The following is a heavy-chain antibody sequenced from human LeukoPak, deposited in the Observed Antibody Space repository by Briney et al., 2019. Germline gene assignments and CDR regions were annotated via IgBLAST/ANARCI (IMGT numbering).Heavy chain of an antibody. CDR3: ARDQDVDIVALDY. CDR1: GFTLSSYS. V-gene: IGHV3-21*06. D-gene: IGHD5-12*01. J-gene: IGHJ4*02. Sequence: GGSLRLSCAASGFTLSSYSMNCVRQAPGKGVEWVSSTSSSSSRYIYYPDSVKGRFTISRENAKNSLYLQMNSLRAEDTAVYYCARDQDVDIVALDYWGQATLVTVSS. CDR2: TSSSSSRYI.